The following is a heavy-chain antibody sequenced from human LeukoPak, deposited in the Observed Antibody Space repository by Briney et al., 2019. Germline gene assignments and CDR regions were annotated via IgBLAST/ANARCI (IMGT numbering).Heavy chain of an antibody. V-gene: IGHV3-64*01. Sequence: GGSLRLSCAASGFILSSYSMHWVRQAPGEGLEFVSAISSSGGSTNYANSVKGRFTISRDTSKNTLYLQMGSLRPEDVAVYYCARVAAFGTAAFDIWGQGTTVTVSS. J-gene: IGHJ3*02. D-gene: IGHD6-13*01. CDR2: ISSSGGST. CDR1: GFILSSYS. CDR3: ARVAAFGTAAFDI.